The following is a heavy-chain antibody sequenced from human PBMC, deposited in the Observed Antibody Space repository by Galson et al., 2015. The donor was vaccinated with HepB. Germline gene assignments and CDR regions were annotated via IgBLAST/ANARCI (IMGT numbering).Heavy chain of an antibody. CDR3: ARTPMVRGALRFDY. Sequence: PALVKPTQTLTLTCTFSGFSLSTSGMCVSWIRRPPGKALEWLALIDWDDDKYYSTSLKTRLTISKDTSKNQVVLTMTNMDPVDTATYYCARTPMVRGALRFDYWGQGTLVTVSS. CDR2: IDWDDDK. V-gene: IGHV2-70*01. CDR1: GFSLSTSGMC. J-gene: IGHJ4*02. D-gene: IGHD3-10*01.